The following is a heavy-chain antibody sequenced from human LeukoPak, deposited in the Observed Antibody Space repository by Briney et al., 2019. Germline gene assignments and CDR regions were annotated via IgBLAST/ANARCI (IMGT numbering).Heavy chain of an antibody. Sequence: SETLSLTCAVYGGSFSGYYWSWIRQPPGKGLEWIGEINHSGSTYYNPSLKSRVTISVDTSKNQFSLKLSSVTAADTAVYYCAREQLLSPFNAFDIWGQGTMVTVSS. J-gene: IGHJ3*02. D-gene: IGHD2-2*01. CDR3: AREQLLSPFNAFDI. CDR2: INHSGST. V-gene: IGHV4-34*09. CDR1: GGSFSGYY.